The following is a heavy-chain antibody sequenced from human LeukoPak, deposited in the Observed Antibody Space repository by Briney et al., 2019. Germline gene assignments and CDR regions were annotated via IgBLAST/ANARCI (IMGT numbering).Heavy chain of an antibody. CDR3: ARDLHDYGDLAMDV. V-gene: IGHV4-4*07. CDR1: GGSITSYY. CDR2: IHSSGST. J-gene: IGHJ6*04. D-gene: IGHD4-17*01. Sequence: PSETLSLTCTVSGGSITSYYWSWIRQPAGKGLEWIGRIHSSGSTNYNPSLKSRVTMSVDKSKNQFSLKLSSVTAADTAVYYCARDLHDYGDLAMDVWGKGTTVTVSS.